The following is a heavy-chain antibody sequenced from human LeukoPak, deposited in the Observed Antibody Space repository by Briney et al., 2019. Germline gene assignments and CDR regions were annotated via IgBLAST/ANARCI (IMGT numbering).Heavy chain of an antibody. Sequence: GGSLRLSCAASGFTFGSYSMNWVRQAPGKGLVWVSRINSDGSSTSYADSVKGRFTISRDNAKNTLYLQMNSLRAEDTAVYYCARDHSYYDSSGYYGYYYYGMDVWGQGTTVTVSS. V-gene: IGHV3-74*01. J-gene: IGHJ6*02. CDR1: GFTFGSYS. CDR2: INSDGSST. CDR3: ARDHSYYDSSGYYGYYYYGMDV. D-gene: IGHD3-22*01.